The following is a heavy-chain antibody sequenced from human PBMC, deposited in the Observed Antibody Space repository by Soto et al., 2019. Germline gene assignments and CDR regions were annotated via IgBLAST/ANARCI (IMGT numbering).Heavy chain of an antibody. CDR1: GGSFSGYY. CDR3: ARESKYSSSSPLYYYYGMDV. Sequence: PSDTLSLTCAVYGGSFSGYYWSWIRQPPGKGLEWIGQINHSGSTNYNPSLKSRVTISVDTSKNQFSLKLSSVTAADTAVYYCARESKYSSSSPLYYYYGMDVWGQGTTVTVSS. CDR2: INHSGST. D-gene: IGHD6-6*01. V-gene: IGHV4-34*01. J-gene: IGHJ6*02.